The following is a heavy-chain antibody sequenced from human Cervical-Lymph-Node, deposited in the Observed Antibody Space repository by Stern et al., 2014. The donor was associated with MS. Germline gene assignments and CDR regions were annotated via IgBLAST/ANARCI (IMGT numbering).Heavy chain of an antibody. J-gene: IGHJ4*02. D-gene: IGHD4-11*01. Sequence: QVQLVQSGAEVKKPGASVKVSCKASGYTFTDYYIHWVRQAPGQGLEWMGRINPDSGDPKSAGEFQGRVTMTRDTATSTAYMKLGRLRSDDTAVYYCAKVNSIWYFLDSWGQGTLVTVSS. CDR2: INPDSGDP. CDR3: AKVNSIWYFLDS. CDR1: GYTFTDYY. V-gene: IGHV1-2*06.